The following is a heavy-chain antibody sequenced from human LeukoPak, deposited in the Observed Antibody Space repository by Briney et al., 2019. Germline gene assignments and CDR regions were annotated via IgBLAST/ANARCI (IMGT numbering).Heavy chain of an antibody. J-gene: IGHJ5*02. D-gene: IGHD2-15*01. Sequence: GGSLRLSCAASGFTFSSYGMHWVRQAPGKGLEWVAVISYDGSNKYYADSVKGRFTISRDNSKNTLYLQMNSLGAEDTAVYYCAKLVVVAANNWFDPWGQGTLVTVSS. CDR1: GFTFSSYG. CDR2: ISYDGSNK. V-gene: IGHV3-30*18. CDR3: AKLVVVAANNWFDP.